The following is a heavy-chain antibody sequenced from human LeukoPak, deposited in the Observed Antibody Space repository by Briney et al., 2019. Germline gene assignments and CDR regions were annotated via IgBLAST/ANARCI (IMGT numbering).Heavy chain of an antibody. V-gene: IGHV3-21*01. CDR1: GFSLSNYS. J-gene: IGHJ4*02. CDR2: ISSYSNYI. D-gene: IGHD3-22*01. Sequence: GGSLRLSCAASGFSLSNYSMNWVRQAPGKGLEWVSFISSYSNYIYYADSVKGRFTISRDNAKNSLYLQMNSLRAEDTAVYYCARVDDTRWGQGTLVTVSS. CDR3: ARVDDTR.